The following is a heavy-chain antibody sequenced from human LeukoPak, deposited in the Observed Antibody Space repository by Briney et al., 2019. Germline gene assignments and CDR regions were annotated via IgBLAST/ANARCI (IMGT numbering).Heavy chain of an antibody. Sequence: GGALTLSCTASGFTFGDYLMSWFRQAPGKGLEWVSAISGSGGSTYYADSVKGRFTISRDNSKNTLYLQMNSLRAEDTAVYYCAKVRGVVPAAIRGGHFDYWGQGTLVTVSS. CDR3: AKVRGVVPAAIRGGHFDY. D-gene: IGHD2-2*02. CDR1: GFTFGDYL. J-gene: IGHJ4*02. V-gene: IGHV3-23*01. CDR2: ISGSGGST.